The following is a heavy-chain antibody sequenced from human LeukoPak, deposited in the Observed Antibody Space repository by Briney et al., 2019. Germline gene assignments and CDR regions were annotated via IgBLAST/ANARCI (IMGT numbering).Heavy chain of an antibody. CDR2: ICSSGST. Sequence: SETLSLTCGVSGASISSYYGSWIRRPAGKGLEWIGRICSSGSTNYNPPLKSRVTMSVDTSKNQFSLKLSSVTAADTAVYYCARDRGAYCGGDCYSGDAFDIWGQGTMVTVSS. D-gene: IGHD2-21*02. V-gene: IGHV4-4*07. CDR3: ARDRGAYCGGDCYSGDAFDI. J-gene: IGHJ3*02. CDR1: GASISSYY.